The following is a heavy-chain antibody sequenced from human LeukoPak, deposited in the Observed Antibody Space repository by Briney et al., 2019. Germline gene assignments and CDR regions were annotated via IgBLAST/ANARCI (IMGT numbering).Heavy chain of an antibody. CDR2: IYYSGST. D-gene: IGHD4-17*01. V-gene: IGHV4-59*01. CDR1: GGSLSSYY. J-gene: IGHJ4*02. Sequence: SETLSLTCTVSGGSLSSYYWSWIRQPPGKGLEWMGYIYYSGSTKYNPSLKSRVTISVDTSKNQFSLKLSSVTAADTAVYYCASSGAYDYGDYIYYFDYWGQGTLVTVSS. CDR3: ASSGAYDYGDYIYYFDY.